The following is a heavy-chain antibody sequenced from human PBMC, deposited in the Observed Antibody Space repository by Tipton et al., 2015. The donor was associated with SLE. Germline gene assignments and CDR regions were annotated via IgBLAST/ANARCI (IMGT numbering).Heavy chain of an antibody. CDR2: IYYIGGT. CDR1: GGSMSTYY. V-gene: IGHV4-59*01. J-gene: IGHJ2*01. Sequence: TLSLTCTVSGGSMSTYYWSWIRLPPGKGLEWIGYIYYIGGTSYNPSLNSRVTIPVDTSRNQFSLKLTSVTAADSAVYYCAWYSVTNWHLDLWGRGALVTVSS. CDR3: AWYSVTNWHLDL. D-gene: IGHD4-11*01.